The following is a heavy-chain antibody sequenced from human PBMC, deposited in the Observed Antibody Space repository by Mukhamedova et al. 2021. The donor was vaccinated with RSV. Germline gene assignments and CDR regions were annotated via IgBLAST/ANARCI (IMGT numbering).Heavy chain of an antibody. Sequence: SRVTISVDTSKNQFSLKLSSVTAADTAVYYCARRASYRSSWYGGHTPFDYWGQGTLVTVSS. J-gene: IGHJ4*02. D-gene: IGHD6-13*01. V-gene: IGHV4-39*01. CDR3: ARRASYRSSWYGGHTPFDY.